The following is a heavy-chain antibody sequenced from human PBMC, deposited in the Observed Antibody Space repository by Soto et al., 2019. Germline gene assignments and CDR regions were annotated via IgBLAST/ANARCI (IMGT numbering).Heavy chain of an antibody. Sequence: QVQLVESGGGVVQPERSLTLSCAASGFTFSSYGMHWVRQAPGKGLEWVAVIWHDGMNKYYADSVRGRFTISRDNSKYTLYLQMNSLRAEDTAVYYCARDRGSDDPIDYWGQGTLVTVSS. CDR2: IWHDGMNK. D-gene: IGHD3-10*01. J-gene: IGHJ4*02. CDR3: ARDRGSDDPIDY. V-gene: IGHV3-33*01. CDR1: GFTFSSYG.